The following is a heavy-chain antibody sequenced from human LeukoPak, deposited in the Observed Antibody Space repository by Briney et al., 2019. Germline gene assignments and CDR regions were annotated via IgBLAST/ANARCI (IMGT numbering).Heavy chain of an antibody. Sequence: SETLSLTGAVYGGSFSGYYGSWIRQPPGKGLEWIGEINHSGSTNYNPSLKSRVTISVDTSKNQFSLKLSSVTAADTAVYYCARGLPFDPWGQGTQVTVSS. V-gene: IGHV4-34*01. CDR3: ARGLPFDP. CDR1: GGSFSGYY. J-gene: IGHJ5*02. CDR2: INHSGST.